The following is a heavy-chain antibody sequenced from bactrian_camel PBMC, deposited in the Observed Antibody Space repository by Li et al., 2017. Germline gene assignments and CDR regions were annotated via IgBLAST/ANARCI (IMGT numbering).Heavy chain of an antibody. CDR1: GFPFSDYP. D-gene: IGHD2*01. J-gene: IGHJ4*01. V-gene: IGHV3S40*01. CDR2: IDYSGILT. Sequence: VQLVESGGDLVQPGGSLRLSCAASGFPFSDYPVSWVGQAPGKGLEWVAQIDYSGILTRYNSPVEGRFTISRDNAKNTVYLQMNNLQPEDTARYYCAKGFYSTADSLGHKVRGQGTQVTVS.